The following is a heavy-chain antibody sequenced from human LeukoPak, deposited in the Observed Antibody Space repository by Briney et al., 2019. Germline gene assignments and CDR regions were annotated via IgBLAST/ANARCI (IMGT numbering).Heavy chain of an antibody. V-gene: IGHV4-34*01. CDR1: GGSFSGYY. CDR2: INQSGST. J-gene: IGHJ6*02. D-gene: IGHD6-13*01. CDR3: ARDRARIAAAGTIVTYGMDV. Sequence: PSETLSLTCAVYGGSFSGYYWSWIRQPPGKGLEWIGEINQSGSTNYNPSLKIRVTISVDTSKNQFSLKLSSVTAADTAVYYCARDRARIAAAGTIVTYGMDVWGQGTTVTVSS.